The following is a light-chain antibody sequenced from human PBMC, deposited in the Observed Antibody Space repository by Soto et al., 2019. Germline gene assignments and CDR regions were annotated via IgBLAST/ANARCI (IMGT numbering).Light chain of an antibody. Sequence: EMVMTQSPVTLSVSPGERTTLSCRASQSVRSNLAWYQQKPGQAPRLLMYDASTRATGIPARFSGSGSGTEFTLTISSLQSEDFAVYYCQQYNNWPPWTFGQGTKVEIK. CDR2: DAS. J-gene: IGKJ1*01. V-gene: IGKV3-15*01. CDR3: QQYNNWPPWT. CDR1: QSVRSN.